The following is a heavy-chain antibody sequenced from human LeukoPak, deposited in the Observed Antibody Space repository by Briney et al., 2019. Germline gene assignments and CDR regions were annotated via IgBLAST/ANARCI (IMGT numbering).Heavy chain of an antibody. Sequence: GGSLRLSCAASGFTFRSYAMHWVRQAPGKGLEWVAVISYDGSNKYYADSVKGRFTISRDNSKNTLYLQMNSLRAEDTAVYYCARDRPMYYYDSSGYSSHYYYYGMDIWGQGTTVTVSS. CDR2: ISYDGSNK. CDR1: GFTFRSYA. J-gene: IGHJ6*02. D-gene: IGHD3-22*01. V-gene: IGHV3-30-3*01. CDR3: ARDRPMYYYDSSGYSSHYYYYGMDI.